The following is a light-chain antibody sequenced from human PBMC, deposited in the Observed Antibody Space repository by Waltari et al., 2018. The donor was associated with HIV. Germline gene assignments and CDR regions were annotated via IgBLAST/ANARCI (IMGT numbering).Light chain of an antibody. CDR1: ELANQY. CDR3: QSAGCSGTSVI. CDR2: RDN. J-gene: IGLJ2*01. Sequence: SSDLTQARSVSVSPGQTASITCSGHELANQYVHWYREKAGQAPVLVIHRDNERPLGIPERISGSKSGILATLTISGVLAEDEADYFCQSAGCSGTSVIFGGGTTLTVL. V-gene: IGLV3-25*03.